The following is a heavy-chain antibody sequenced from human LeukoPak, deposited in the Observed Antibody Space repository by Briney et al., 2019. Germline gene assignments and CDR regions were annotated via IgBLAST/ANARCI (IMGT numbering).Heavy chain of an antibody. J-gene: IGHJ3*02. V-gene: IGHV3-74*01. D-gene: IGHD3-22*01. CDR2: IDSDGSST. CDR1: GFTFSTYW. CDR3: ARADSNYYGDAFDI. Sequence: QPGGSLRLSCAVSGFTFSTYWMHWVRQVPGKGPVWVSRIDSDGSSTNYADSVKGRFTISRDNAKNTLYLHMNSLGAEDTAVHYCARADSNYYGDAFDIWGQGTTVTVSS.